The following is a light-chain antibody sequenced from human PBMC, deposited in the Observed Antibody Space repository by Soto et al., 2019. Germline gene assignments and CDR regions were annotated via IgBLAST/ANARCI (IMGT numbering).Light chain of an antibody. CDR2: GAS. J-gene: IGKJ4*01. Sequence: EIVMAQSPATLSVSPGEGATLSCRASQSVRGNLAWYQQKPGQAPRLLIYGASTRDSGIPTRFSGAGSGAEFTLTISSLQSEDSAVYFCQQYIDWPRTFGGGTRVEIK. CDR1: QSVRGN. CDR3: QQYIDWPRT. V-gene: IGKV3D-15*01.